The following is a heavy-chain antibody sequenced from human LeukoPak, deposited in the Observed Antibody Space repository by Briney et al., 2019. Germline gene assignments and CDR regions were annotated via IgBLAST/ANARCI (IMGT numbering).Heavy chain of an antibody. J-gene: IGHJ4*02. CDR2: TYSNGRT. V-gene: IGHV3-66*03. Sequence: GGSLRLSCAASGFTVSSDYMSWVRQAPGKGLEWVSVTYSNGRTYYADSVKGRFTISRDNSKNTLYLQMNSLRAEDTAVYYCAKDLYAAGRVGSAFDYWGQGTLVTVSS. D-gene: IGHD6-13*01. CDR3: AKDLYAAGRVGSAFDY. CDR1: GFTVSSDY.